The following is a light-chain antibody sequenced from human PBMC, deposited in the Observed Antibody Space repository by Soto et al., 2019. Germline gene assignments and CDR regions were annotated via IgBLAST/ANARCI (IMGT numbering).Light chain of an antibody. CDR3: QQYGSSLT. CDR1: QSVSSSSY. CDR2: GAS. J-gene: IGKJ4*01. V-gene: IGKV3-20*01. Sequence: EIVLTQSPGTLSLSPGERATLSCRASQSVSSSSYLAWYQQKPGQAPRLLIYGASSRATGIPDRFSGSGSGTDVTITISRLEPEDFAVDYCQQYGSSLTFGGGNKVEIK.